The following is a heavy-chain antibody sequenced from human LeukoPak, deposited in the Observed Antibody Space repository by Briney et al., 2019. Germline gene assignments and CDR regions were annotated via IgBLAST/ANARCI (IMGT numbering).Heavy chain of an antibody. CDR3: ARVDTVMDYYFDL. CDR1: GFTVSTNC. V-gene: IGHV3-53*04. Sequence: TGGSLRLSCAASGFTVSTNCMTWVRQAPGKGLEWVSTIYSGGTTYYADSVMGRFTISRHNSRNTLYLQMNSLRAEDTAVYYCARVDTVMDYYFDLGGQGTLVTVSS. J-gene: IGHJ4*02. D-gene: IGHD5-18*01. CDR2: IYSGGTT.